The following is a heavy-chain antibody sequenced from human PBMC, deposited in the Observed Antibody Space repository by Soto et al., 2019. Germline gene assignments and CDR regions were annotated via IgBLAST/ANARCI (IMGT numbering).Heavy chain of an antibody. CDR2: IYHSGST. CDR1: GYSISSGYY. CDR3: ARVLQAYYGSGSHNNWFDP. Sequence: PSETLSLTCAVSGYSISSGYYWGWIRQPPGKGLEWIGSIYHSGSTYYNPSLKSRVTISVDTSKNQFSLKLSSVTAADTAVYYCARVLQAYYGSGSHNNWFDPWGQGTLVTVS. J-gene: IGHJ5*02. D-gene: IGHD3-10*01. V-gene: IGHV4-38-2*01.